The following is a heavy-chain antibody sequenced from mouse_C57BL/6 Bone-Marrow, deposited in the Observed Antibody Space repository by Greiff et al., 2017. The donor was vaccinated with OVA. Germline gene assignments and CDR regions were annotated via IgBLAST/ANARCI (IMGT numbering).Heavy chain of an antibody. J-gene: IGHJ4*01. CDR2: IYPGDGDT. V-gene: IGHV1-82*01. CDR1: VYAFSSSW. Sequence: QVQLQQSGPELVKPGASVKISCKASVYAFSSSWMNWVKQRPGKGLEWIGRIYPGDGDTNYNGKFKGKATLTADKSSSTAYMQLSSLTSEDSAVXVCARRATVVAYYYAMDYWGQGTSVTVSS. CDR3: ARRATVVAYYYAMDY. D-gene: IGHD1-1*01.